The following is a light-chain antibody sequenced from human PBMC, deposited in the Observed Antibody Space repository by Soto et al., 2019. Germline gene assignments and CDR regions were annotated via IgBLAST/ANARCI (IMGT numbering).Light chain of an antibody. CDR1: QTASSRF. Sequence: EIVLTQSPGTLSLSPGERATLSCRASQTASSRFLAWYQQKPGQAPRLLIYDASNRATGIPDRFSGSGSGTEFTLTISRLQSEDLAVYFCQKYNNWPPITVGQGTRLEI. J-gene: IGKJ5*01. V-gene: IGKV3-15*01. CDR3: QKYNNWPPIT. CDR2: DAS.